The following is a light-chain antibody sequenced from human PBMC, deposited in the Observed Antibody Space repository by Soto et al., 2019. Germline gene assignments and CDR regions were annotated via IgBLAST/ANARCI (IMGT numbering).Light chain of an antibody. CDR2: GAS. Sequence: EIVMTQSPATLSVAPGERATLSCRTSQSVSSSLAWYQQKPGQAPRLLIYGASNGATGIPARFSGTGSGTDFTLTISSLEPEDFAIYYCQQYNNWLWTFGQGTKVDIK. V-gene: IGKV3D-15*01. CDR3: QQYNNWLWT. CDR1: QSVSSS. J-gene: IGKJ1*01.